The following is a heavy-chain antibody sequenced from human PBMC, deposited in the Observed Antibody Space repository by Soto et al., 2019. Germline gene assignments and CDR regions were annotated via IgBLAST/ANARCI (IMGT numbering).Heavy chain of an antibody. J-gene: IGHJ6*03. CDR3: ARRGVVVPATSLYYYYMDV. CDR1: GGSISSYC. V-gene: IGHV4-59*08. D-gene: IGHD2-2*01. Sequence: TSETLSLTCTVSGGSISSYCWSWIRQPPGKGLEWIGYIYYSGSTNYNPSLKSRVTISVDTSKNQFSLKLSSVTAADTAVYYCARRGVVVPATSLYYYYMDVWGKGTTVTVSS. CDR2: IYYSGST.